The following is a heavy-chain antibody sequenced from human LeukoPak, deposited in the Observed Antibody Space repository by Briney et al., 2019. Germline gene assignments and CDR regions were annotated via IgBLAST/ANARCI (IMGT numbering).Heavy chain of an antibody. CDR1: VGSFSGYY. CDR2: INHSGST. D-gene: IGHD3-22*01. V-gene: IGHV4-34*01. Sequence: PSETLSLTCAVYVGSFSGYYWSWIRQPPGKGLEWIGEINHSGSTNYNPSLKSRVTTSVDPSKNQVSLKLTSVTAADTAVYYCARVNYFDSGGYYWWFDPWGQGTLLTVSS. CDR3: ARVNYFDSGGYYWWFDP. J-gene: IGHJ5*02.